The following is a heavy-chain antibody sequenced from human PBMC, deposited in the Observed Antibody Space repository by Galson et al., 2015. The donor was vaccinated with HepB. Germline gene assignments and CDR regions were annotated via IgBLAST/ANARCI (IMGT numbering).Heavy chain of an antibody. D-gene: IGHD4-23*01. CDR3: ASGGNEDV. J-gene: IGHJ3*01. CDR1: GGTFSSYA. V-gene: IGHV1-69*04. CDR2: IIPIFNIA. Sequence: SVKVSCKASGGTFSSYAVSWVRQAPGQGLEWMGRIIPIFNIANYAQKFKGRVTITADKSTTTAYMELSSLRSEDTAVYYCASGGNEDVWGQGTMVTVSS.